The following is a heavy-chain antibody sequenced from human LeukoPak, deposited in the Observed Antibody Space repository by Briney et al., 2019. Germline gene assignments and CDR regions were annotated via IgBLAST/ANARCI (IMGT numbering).Heavy chain of an antibody. CDR3: ARGGSTWIQLYDWFDP. D-gene: IGHD5-18*01. J-gene: IGHJ5*02. CDR2: INHSGST. V-gene: IGHV4-34*01. Sequence: SETLSLTCAVYGGSFSGYYWSWIRQPPGKGLEWIGEINHSGSTNYNPSLKSRVTTSVDTSKNQFSLKLSSVTAADTAVYYCARGGSTWIQLYDWFDPWGQGTLVTVSS. CDR1: GGSFSGYY.